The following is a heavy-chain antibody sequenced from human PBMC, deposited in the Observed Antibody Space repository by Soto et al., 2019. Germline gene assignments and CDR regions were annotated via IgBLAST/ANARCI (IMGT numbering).Heavy chain of an antibody. CDR1: GGTLNSYT. CDR3: SISNSYGRGDL. J-gene: IGHJ4*02. D-gene: IGHD4-17*01. V-gene: IGHV1-69*01. Sequence: QVQLVQSGAEVKKPGSSVRVSCKASGGTLNSYTISWVRQAPGQGLEWMGGIIPVFGTTDYAQKFQGRVTITADQSTGTAYLDLFSVRSEDTAIYYCSISNSYGRGDLWGQGTLVTVSS. CDR2: IIPVFGTT.